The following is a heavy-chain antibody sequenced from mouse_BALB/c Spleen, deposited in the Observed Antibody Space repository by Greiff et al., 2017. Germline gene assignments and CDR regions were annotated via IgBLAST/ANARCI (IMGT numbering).Heavy chain of an antibody. CDR2: IYPGDGDT. V-gene: IGHV1-80*01. CDR1: GYAFSSYW. CDR3: ARVGYGSSPAWFAY. J-gene: IGHJ3*01. D-gene: IGHD1-1*01. Sequence: QVHVKQSGAELVRPGSSVKISCKASGYAFSSYWMNWVKQRPGQGLEWIGQIYPGDGDTNYNGKFKGKATLTADKSSSTAYMQLSSLTSEDSAVYFCARVGYGSSPAWFAYWGQGTLVTVSA.